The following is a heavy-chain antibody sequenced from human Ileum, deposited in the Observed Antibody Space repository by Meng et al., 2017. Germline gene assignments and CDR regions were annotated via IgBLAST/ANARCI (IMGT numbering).Heavy chain of an antibody. V-gene: IGHV4-38-2*02. Sequence: SETLSLTCTVSGFSISSGYYWGWSRQPPGKGLEWIGSIYHSGSTYYNPSLKSRFTISVDTSKNQFSLKLSAVTAADTAVYYCARLRINYYDSSGYFWSWYFDYWGQGTLVTVSS. CDR1: GFSISSGYY. J-gene: IGHJ4*02. CDR3: ARLRINYYDSSGYFWSWYFDY. CDR2: IYHSGST. D-gene: IGHD3-22*01.